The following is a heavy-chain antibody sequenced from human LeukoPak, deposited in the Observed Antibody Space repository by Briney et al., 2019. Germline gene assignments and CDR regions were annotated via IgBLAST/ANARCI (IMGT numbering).Heavy chain of an antibody. Sequence: SETLSLTCTVSGGSISSSSYYWGWIRQPPGKGLERIGSIYYSGSTYYNPSLKSRVTISVDTSKNQFSLKLSSVTAADTAVYYCARVTYYDSSGYRWTFDYWGQGTLVTVSS. V-gene: IGHV4-39*01. CDR3: ARVTYYDSSGYRWTFDY. CDR1: GGSISSSSYY. D-gene: IGHD3-22*01. J-gene: IGHJ4*02. CDR2: IYYSGST.